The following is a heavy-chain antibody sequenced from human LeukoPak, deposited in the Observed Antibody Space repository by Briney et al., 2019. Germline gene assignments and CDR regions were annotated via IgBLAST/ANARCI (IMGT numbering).Heavy chain of an antibody. CDR2: IYYSGST. D-gene: IGHD3-10*01. CDR3: ARGVLLWFGELFDY. V-gene: IGHV4-30-4*01. CDR1: GGSISSGDYY. Sequence: SQTLSLTCTVSGGSISSGDYYWSWIRQPPGKGLEWIGYIYYSGSTYYNPSLKSRVTISVDTSKNQFSLKLSSVTAADTAVYYCARGVLLWFGELFDYWGRGTLVTVSS. J-gene: IGHJ4*02.